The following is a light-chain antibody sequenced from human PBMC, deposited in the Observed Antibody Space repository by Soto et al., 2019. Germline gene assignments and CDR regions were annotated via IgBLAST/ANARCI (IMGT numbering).Light chain of an antibody. CDR1: SSDVGGYNY. V-gene: IGLV2-14*01. CDR3: SSYTSSSTRV. CDR2: DVS. J-gene: IGLJ1*01. Sequence: QSVLTQPASVSGSPGQSITISCTGTSSDVGGYNYVSWYQQHPGKAPKLMIYDVSNRPSGVSNRFSGSKSGYTASLTISGLQAEDEADYYCSSYTSSSTRVFGTGTK.